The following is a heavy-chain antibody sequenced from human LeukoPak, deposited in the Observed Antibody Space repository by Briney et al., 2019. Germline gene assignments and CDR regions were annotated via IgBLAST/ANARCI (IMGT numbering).Heavy chain of an antibody. D-gene: IGHD5-12*01. J-gene: IGHJ3*02. V-gene: IGHV4-34*01. Sequence: SETLSLTCAVYGGSFSGYYWSWIRQPPGKGLEWIGEINHSGSTNYNPSLKSRATISVDTSKNQFSLKLSSVTAADTAVYYCARGARLGAFDIWGQGTMVTVSS. CDR2: INHSGST. CDR1: GGSFSGYY. CDR3: ARGARLGAFDI.